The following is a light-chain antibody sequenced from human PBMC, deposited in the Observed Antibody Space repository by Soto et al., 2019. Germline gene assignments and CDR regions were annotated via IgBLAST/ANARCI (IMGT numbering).Light chain of an antibody. CDR2: DAS. CDR3: QQYDNLPSLT. CDR1: QDISNY. J-gene: IGKJ4*01. V-gene: IGKV1-33*01. Sequence: DIPMTQSPSSLSASVGDSVTITCQASQDISNYLNWYQQKPGKAPKLLIYDASNLETGVPSRFSGSGSGTDFTFTISSLQPEDIATYYCQQYDNLPSLTFGGGTKVEIK.